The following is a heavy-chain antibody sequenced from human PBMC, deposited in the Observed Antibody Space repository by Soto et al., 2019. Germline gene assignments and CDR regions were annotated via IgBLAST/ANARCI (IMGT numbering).Heavy chain of an antibody. V-gene: IGHV4-34*01. J-gene: IGHJ6*02. CDR2: INHSGST. Sequence: SDTLSLTCAVYGESFSGYYWSWIRQPPGKGLEWIGEINHSGSTNYNPSLKSRVTISVDTSKNQFSLKLSTVTAADTAVYYCARGMGYYYYYYGMDVWGQGTTVTVS. CDR1: GESFSGYY. D-gene: IGHD1-26*01. CDR3: ARGMGYYYYYYGMDV.